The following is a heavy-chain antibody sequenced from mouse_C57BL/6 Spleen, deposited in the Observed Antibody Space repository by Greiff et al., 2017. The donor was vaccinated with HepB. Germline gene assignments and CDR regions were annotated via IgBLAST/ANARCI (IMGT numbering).Heavy chain of an antibody. V-gene: IGHV1-42*01. Sequence: VQLQQSGPELVKPGASVKISCTASGYSFTGYYMNWVKQSPEKSLEWIGEINPSTGGTTYNQKFKAKATLTVDKSSSTAYMQLKSLTSEDSAVYDCARRPKLGDYFDYWGQGTTLTVSS. CDR3: ARRPKLGDYFDY. CDR1: GYSFTGYY. CDR2: INPSTGGT. J-gene: IGHJ2*01. D-gene: IGHD4-1*01.